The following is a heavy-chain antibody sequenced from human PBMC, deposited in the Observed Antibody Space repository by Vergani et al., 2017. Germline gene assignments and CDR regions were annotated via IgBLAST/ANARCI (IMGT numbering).Heavy chain of an antibody. Sequence: QVQLQEFGPGLVKASETLSLTFTVSGGPIRSYYWRWIRQPPGKGLEWIGYIYYSGSTTYNPSLKSRVTIAGDTSKNQCSLRLSSVTAADTDVYYCARGSSGYCSGGSCYRSWFDPWGQGTLVTVSS. CDR2: IYYSGST. CDR3: ARGSSGYCSGGSCYRSWFDP. D-gene: IGHD2-15*01. J-gene: IGHJ5*02. V-gene: IGHV4-59*12. CDR1: GGPIRSYY.